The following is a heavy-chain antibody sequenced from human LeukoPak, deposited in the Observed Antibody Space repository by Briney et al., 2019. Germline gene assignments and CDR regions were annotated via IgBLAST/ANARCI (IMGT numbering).Heavy chain of an antibody. D-gene: IGHD6-13*01. CDR3: ARSSSWVWYFDF. V-gene: IGHV1-18*01. J-gene: IGHJ4*02. CDR1: GYTFTSYA. CDR2: ISTYNGNT. Sequence: ASVKVSCKASGYTFTSYAISWVRQAPGQGLEWMGWISTYNGNTKYAQKIQGRVTMTTDTSTSTAYMELRSLRSDDTAMYYCARSSSWVWYFDFWGQGTRVTVSS.